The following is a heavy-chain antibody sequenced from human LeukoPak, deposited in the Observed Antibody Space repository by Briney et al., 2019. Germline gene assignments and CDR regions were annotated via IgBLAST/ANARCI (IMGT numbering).Heavy chain of an antibody. J-gene: IGHJ4*02. V-gene: IGHV3-23*01. CDR3: AKAEEWLVELGY. Sequence: GGSLRLSCAASGFTFSSYAMSWVRQAPGKGLEWVSCISASGGSTNYADSVKGRFTISRGNSKNTLYLQMNSLRAEDTAVYYCAKAEEWLVELGYWGQGTLVTVSS. CDR1: GFTFSSYA. D-gene: IGHD6-19*01. CDR2: ISASGGST.